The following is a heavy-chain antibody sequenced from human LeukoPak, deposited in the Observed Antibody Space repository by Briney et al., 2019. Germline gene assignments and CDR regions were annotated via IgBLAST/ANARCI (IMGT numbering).Heavy chain of an antibody. J-gene: IGHJ4*02. CDR2: IYTSGST. V-gene: IGHV4-4*07. Sequence: AETLPLTCTASGGTISSYYWSWIWQPAGKGLEWIGRIYTSGSTNYNPSLKGRFTMSVDTSKNQFSLKLSSVTAADTAVYYCAGGLLSGPTYFDYWGQGTLVTVSS. CDR1: GGTISSYY. D-gene: IGHD5-12*01. CDR3: AGGLLSGPTYFDY.